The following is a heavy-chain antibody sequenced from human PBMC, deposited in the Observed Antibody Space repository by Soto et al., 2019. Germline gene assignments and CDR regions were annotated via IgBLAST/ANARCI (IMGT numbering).Heavy chain of an antibody. Sequence: SETLSLTCTVSGGSISSSSYYWGWIRQPPGKGLEWIGSIYYSGSTYYNPSLKSRVTISVDTSKNQFSLRLSSVTAADTAVYYCATYSSSWYVVYWGQGTLVTVSS. CDR3: ATYSSSWYVVY. D-gene: IGHD6-13*01. CDR2: IYYSGST. V-gene: IGHV4-39*01. CDR1: GGSISSSSYY. J-gene: IGHJ4*02.